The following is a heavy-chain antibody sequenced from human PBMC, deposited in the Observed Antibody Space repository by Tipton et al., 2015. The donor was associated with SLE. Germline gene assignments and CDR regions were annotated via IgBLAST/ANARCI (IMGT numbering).Heavy chain of an antibody. CDR3: AREGLGTSYYYYMDV. D-gene: IGHD7-27*01. J-gene: IGHJ6*03. Sequence: TLSLTCAVYGASFSGHYWSWIRQPPGKGLEWIGEISHAGGTYYNPSLNSRVTISADTSKNQFSLKLSSVTAADTAVYYCAREGLGTSYYYYMDVWGKGTTVTVSS. CDR2: ISHAGGT. V-gene: IGHV4-34*01. CDR1: GASFSGHY.